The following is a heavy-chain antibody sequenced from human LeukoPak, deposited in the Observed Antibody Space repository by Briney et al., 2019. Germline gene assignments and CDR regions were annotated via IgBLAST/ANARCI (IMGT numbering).Heavy chain of an antibody. J-gene: IGHJ6*03. CDR1: GGSISSGGYY. D-gene: IGHD2-21*02. V-gene: IGHV4-31*03. CDR3: ARRSSGDLRYYYYMDV. Sequence: SGTLSLTCTVSGGSISSGGYYWSWIRQHPGKGLEWIGYIYYSGSTYYNPSLKSRVTISVDTSKNQFSLKLSSVTAADTAVYYCARRSSGDLRYYYYMDVWGKGTTVTVSS. CDR2: IYYSGST.